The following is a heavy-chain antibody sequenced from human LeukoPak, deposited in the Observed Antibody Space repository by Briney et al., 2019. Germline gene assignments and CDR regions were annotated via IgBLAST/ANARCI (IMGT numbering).Heavy chain of an antibody. CDR3: ARDRVHSYCSSTSCYEDYYYYGMDV. J-gene: IGHJ6*02. Sequence: SETLSLTCPVSGGSISSGGYYWSWIRQHPGKGLEWIGYIYYSGSTYYNPSLKSRVTISVDTSKNQFSLKLSSVTAADTAVYYCARDRVHSYCSSTSCYEDYYYYGMDVWGQGTTVTVSS. CDR2: IYYSGST. V-gene: IGHV4-31*03. D-gene: IGHD2-2*01. CDR1: GGSISSGGYY.